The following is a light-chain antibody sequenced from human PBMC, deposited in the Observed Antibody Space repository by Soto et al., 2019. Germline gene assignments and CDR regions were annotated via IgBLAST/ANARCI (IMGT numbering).Light chain of an antibody. CDR1: QSVSNSY. CDR2: GAS. J-gene: IGKJ1*01. Sequence: EIVLTQSPGTLSLSPGERAILSCRASQSVSNSYLAWYQQKPGQAPRLLIYGASSRATGIPDRFSGSGSGTDFTLTISRLEPEDFAVYYCQQYVSSVTFGQGTKVEIK. V-gene: IGKV3-20*01. CDR3: QQYVSSVT.